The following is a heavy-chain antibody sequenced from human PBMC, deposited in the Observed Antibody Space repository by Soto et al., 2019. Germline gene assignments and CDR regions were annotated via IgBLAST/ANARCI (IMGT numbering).Heavy chain of an antibody. Sequence: GGSLRLSCAASGFTVSNIYMSWVRQAPGKALECVSVIYGGDTTYYAAPVKGRFTISRDDSKNTLYLQMNSLKTEDTAVYYCTTVSCIAARPLVPHYYGMDVWGQGTTVTVSS. V-gene: IGHV3-66*01. D-gene: IGHD6-6*01. CDR1: GFTVSNIY. CDR3: TTVSCIAARPLVPHYYGMDV. J-gene: IGHJ6*02. CDR2: IYGGDTT.